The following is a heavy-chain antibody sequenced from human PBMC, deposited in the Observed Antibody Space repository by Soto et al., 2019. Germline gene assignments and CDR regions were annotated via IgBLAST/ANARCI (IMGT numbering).Heavy chain of an antibody. V-gene: IGHV4-30-4*01. CDR1: GASISSSDYY. J-gene: IGHJ4*02. Sequence: SETLSLTCTVSGASISSSDYYWSWIRQTPGKGLENIGYIYYSGSTHYNPSLKSRVTISVDKSKNQFSLKLSSVTAADTAVYYCARHLSTTIAHLPFDDWGQGTLVTVAS. D-gene: IGHD1-1*01. CDR2: IYYSGST. CDR3: ARHLSTTIAHLPFDD.